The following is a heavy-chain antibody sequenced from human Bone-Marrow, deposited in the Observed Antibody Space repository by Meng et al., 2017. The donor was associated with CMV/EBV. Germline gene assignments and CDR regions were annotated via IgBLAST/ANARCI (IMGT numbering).Heavy chain of an antibody. CDR3: ANWDSYYYDSSGRSGY. J-gene: IGHJ4*02. CDR2: ISYDGSNK. CDR1: GFTFSSYA. D-gene: IGHD3-22*01. Sequence: GESLKISCAASGFTFSSYAMHWVRQAPGKGLEWVAVISYDGSNKYYADSVKGRFTISRDNSKNTLYLQMNSLRAEDTAVYYCANWDSYYYDSSGRSGYWGQGTLATVSS. V-gene: IGHV3-30*04.